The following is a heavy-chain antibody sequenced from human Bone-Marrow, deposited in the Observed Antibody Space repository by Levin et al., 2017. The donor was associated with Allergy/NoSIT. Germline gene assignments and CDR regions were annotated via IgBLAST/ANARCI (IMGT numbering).Heavy chain of an antibody. V-gene: IGHV4-4*02. Sequence: SETLSLTCTVPGDSFRSSSYWSWVRQPPGKGREWVGEISSRGNTNYGSSFRSRVTISKERSRTQSSLKLNSVNAADTAIYYGAKNIGHAQGDWGQGSLVIVSS. J-gene: IGHJ1*01. CDR2: ISSRGNT. CDR3: AKNIGHAQGD. D-gene: IGHD1/OR15-1a*01. CDR1: GDSFRSSSY.